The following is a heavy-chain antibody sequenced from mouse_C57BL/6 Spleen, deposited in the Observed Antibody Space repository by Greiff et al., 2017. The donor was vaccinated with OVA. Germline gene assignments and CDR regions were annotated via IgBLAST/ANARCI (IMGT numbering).Heavy chain of an antibody. J-gene: IGHJ1*03. CDR3: ARPYGNYPYWYFDV. CDR2: IHPNSGST. Sequence: QVQLQHPGAELVKPGASVKLSCKASGYTFTSYWMHWVKQRPGQGLEWIGMIHPNSGSTNYNEKFKSKATLTVDKSSSTAYMQLSSLTSEDSAVYYCARPYGNYPYWYFDVWGTGTTVTVSS. CDR1: GYTFTSYW. D-gene: IGHD2-1*01. V-gene: IGHV1-64*01.